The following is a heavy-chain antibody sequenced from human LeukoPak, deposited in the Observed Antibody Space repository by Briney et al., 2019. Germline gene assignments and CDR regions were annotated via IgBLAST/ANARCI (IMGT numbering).Heavy chain of an antibody. Sequence: ASVKVSCKASGYTFTSYGISWVRQAPGQGLEWMGSISAYNGNTNYAQKLQGRVTMTTDTSTSTAYMELRSLRSDDTAVYYCARPEKYSGSYYYDYWGQGTLVTVSS. CDR1: GYTFTSYG. J-gene: IGHJ4*02. D-gene: IGHD1-26*01. CDR2: ISAYNGNT. CDR3: ARPEKYSGSYYYDY. V-gene: IGHV1-18*01.